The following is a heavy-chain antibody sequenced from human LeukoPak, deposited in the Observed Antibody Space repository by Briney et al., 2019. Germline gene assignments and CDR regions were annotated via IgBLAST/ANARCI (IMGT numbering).Heavy chain of an antibody. D-gene: IGHD3-3*01. CDR1: GGSISSGGYY. J-gene: IGHJ4*02. Sequence: PPQTLSLTCTVSGGSISSGGYYWSWIRQPAGKGLEWIGRIYTSGSTNYNPSLKSRVTISVDTSKNQFSLKLSSVTAADTAVYYCARGEKGYDFWSGYSHFDYWGQGTLVTVSS. V-gene: IGHV4-61*02. CDR2: IYTSGST. CDR3: ARGEKGYDFWSGYSHFDY.